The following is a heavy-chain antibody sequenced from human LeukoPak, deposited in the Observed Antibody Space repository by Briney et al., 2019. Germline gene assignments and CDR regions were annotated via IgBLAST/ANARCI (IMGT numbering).Heavy chain of an antibody. CDR2: IYTSGST. J-gene: IGHJ5*02. Sequence: SETLSLTCTVSGGSISSGSYYWSWIRQPAGKGLEWIGRIYTSGSTNYNPSLKSRVTISVDTSKNQFSLKLSSVTAADTAVYYCASGRYGAYYDFWSGYLWGQGTLVTVSS. CDR1: GGSISSGSYY. V-gene: IGHV4-61*02. CDR3: ASGRYGAYYDFWSGYL. D-gene: IGHD3-3*01.